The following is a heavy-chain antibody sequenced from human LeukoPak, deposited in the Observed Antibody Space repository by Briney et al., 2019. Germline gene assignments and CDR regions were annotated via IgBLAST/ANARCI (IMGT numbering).Heavy chain of an antibody. CDR2: ISYDGSNK. J-gene: IGHJ4*02. Sequence: PGGSLRLSCAASGFTFSSYAMHWVRQAPGKGLEWVAVISYDGSNKYYADSVKGRFTISRDNSKNTLYLQMNSLRAEDTAVYYCASELAGSSSWYRDYSFDYWGQGTLVTVSS. D-gene: IGHD6-13*01. CDR1: GFTFSSYA. V-gene: IGHV3-30*04. CDR3: ASELAGSSSWYRDYSFDY.